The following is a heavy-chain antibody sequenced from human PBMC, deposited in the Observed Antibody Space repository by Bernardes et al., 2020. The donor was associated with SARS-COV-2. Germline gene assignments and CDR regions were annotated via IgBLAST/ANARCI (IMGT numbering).Heavy chain of an antibody. D-gene: IGHD3-16*01. CDR2: SRGKGDTYST. Sequence: GGSLRLSCTAYGFTFSDHYMDWVRQAPGKGLEWVVRSRGKGDTYSTEYAASVKGRFTISRDDSKNSVYLQMNSLKIEDTAVYYCARDQLRPDSYYGLDVWGKGTKVTVSP. V-gene: IGHV3-72*01. J-gene: IGHJ6*04. CDR3: ARDQLRPDSYYGLDV. CDR1: GFTFSDHY.